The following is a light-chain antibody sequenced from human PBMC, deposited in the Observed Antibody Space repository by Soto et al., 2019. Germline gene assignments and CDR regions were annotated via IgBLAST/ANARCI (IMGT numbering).Light chain of an antibody. J-gene: IGKJ1*01. Sequence: EIVLTQSPGTLSLSPGERATLSCRASQSVSSNYLAWYQQKPGQAPRLLIYGASSRATGIPDRFSGSGSGTDFTLTISRLEPEDFAVYYCKQYGSSLTWTFGQGTKVEIK. CDR2: GAS. CDR3: KQYGSSLTWT. V-gene: IGKV3-20*01. CDR1: QSVSSNY.